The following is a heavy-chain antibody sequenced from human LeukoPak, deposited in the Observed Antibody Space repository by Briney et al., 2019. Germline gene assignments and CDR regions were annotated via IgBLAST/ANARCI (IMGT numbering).Heavy chain of an antibody. CDR1: GFTFSSYS. D-gene: IGHD1-26*01. V-gene: IGHV3-21*01. Sequence: PGGSLRLSCAASGFTFSSYSMNWVRQAPGKGLEWVSSISSSSYIYYADSVKGRFTISRDNAKNSLYLQMNSLRAEDTAVYYCARDRYSGSSLGGYWGQGTLVTVSS. CDR3: ARDRYSGSSLGGY. J-gene: IGHJ4*02. CDR2: ISSSSYI.